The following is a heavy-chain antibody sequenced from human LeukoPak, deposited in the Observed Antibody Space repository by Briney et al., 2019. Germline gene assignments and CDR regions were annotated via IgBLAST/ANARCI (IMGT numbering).Heavy chain of an antibody. J-gene: IGHJ4*02. CDR3: ARLESGYDYGPVDY. CDR1: GYTFTSYG. CDR2: ISAYNGNT. Sequence: ASVKVSCKASGYTFTSYGISWVRQAPGQGLEWMGWISAYNGNTNYARKLQGRVTMTTDTSTSTAYMELRSLRSDDTAVYYCARLESGYDYGPVDYWGQGTLVTVSS. V-gene: IGHV1-18*04. D-gene: IGHD5-12*01.